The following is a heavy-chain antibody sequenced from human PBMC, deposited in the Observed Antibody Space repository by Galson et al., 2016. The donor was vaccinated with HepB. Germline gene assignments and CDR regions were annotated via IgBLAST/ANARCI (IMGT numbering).Heavy chain of an antibody. J-gene: IGHJ6*03. D-gene: IGHD1-26*01. CDR1: GDSISSGLYY. Sequence: TLSLTCTVSGDSISSGLYYWSWIRQPAGEGLEWIGRIYVNGTTNSNPSFKSRVTISVDTSKNQFSLRLSSVTAADTAVYYCARDASIDTYYFYYMDVWGKGTTVIVSS. V-gene: IGHV4-61*02. CDR3: ARDASIDTYYFYYMDV. CDR2: IYVNGTT.